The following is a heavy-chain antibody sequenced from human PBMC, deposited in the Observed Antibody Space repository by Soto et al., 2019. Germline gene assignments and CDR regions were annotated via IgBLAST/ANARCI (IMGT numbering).Heavy chain of an antibody. Sequence: SETLSLTCAVYGGSFSGYYWSWIRQPPGKGLEWIGEINHSGSTNYNPSLKSRVTISVDTSKNQFSLKLSSVTAADTAVYYCARTYYYGSGSPSWGQGTLVTVPQ. CDR1: GGSFSGYY. D-gene: IGHD3-10*01. CDR2: INHSGST. V-gene: IGHV4-34*01. CDR3: ARTYYYGSGSPS. J-gene: IGHJ5*02.